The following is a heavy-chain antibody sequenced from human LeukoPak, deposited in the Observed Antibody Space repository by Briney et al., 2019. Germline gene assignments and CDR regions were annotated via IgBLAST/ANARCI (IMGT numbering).Heavy chain of an antibody. J-gene: IGHJ4*02. CDR2: ISAYNGNT. CDR3: ARAFWSGYSYTAFDY. D-gene: IGHD3-3*01. V-gene: IGHV1-18*01. CDR1: GYTFTSYG. Sequence: GASVKVSCKASGYTFTSYGISWVRQAPGQGLEWMGWISAYNGNTNYAQKLQGRVTMTTDTSTSTAYMELSSLRSEDTAVYYCARAFWSGYSYTAFDYWGQGTLVTVSS.